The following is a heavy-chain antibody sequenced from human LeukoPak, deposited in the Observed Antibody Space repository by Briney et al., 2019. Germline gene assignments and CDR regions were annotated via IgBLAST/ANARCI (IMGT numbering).Heavy chain of an antibody. J-gene: IGHJ4*02. CDR2: ISAYNGNT. V-gene: IGHV1-18*01. D-gene: IGHD3-9*01. CDR3: ARDAPNYDILRPWDY. CDR1: GGTFSSYA. Sequence: GASVKVSCKASGGTFSSYAISWVRQAPGQGLEWMGWISAYNGNTNYAQKLQGRVTMTTDTSTSTAYMELRSLRSDDTAVYYCARDAPNYDILRPWDYWGQGTLVTVSS.